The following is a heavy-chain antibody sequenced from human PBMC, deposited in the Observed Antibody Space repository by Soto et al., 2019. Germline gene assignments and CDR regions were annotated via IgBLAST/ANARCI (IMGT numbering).Heavy chain of an antibody. CDR1: GGSISSYY. V-gene: IGHV4-59*08. D-gene: IGHD3-3*01. CDR2: IYYSGST. CDR3: ARHYDFWSGYYMDV. J-gene: IGHJ6*03. Sequence: SETLSLTCTVSGGSISSYYWSWIRQPPGKGLEWIGYIYYSGSTNYNPSLKSRVTISVDTSKNQFSLKLSSVTAADTAVYYCARHYDFWSGYYMDVWGKGTTVTVSS.